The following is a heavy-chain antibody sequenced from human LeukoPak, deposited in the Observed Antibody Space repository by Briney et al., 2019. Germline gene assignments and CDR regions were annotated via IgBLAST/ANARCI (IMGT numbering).Heavy chain of an antibody. CDR2: IYPGDSDT. V-gene: IGHV5-51*03. D-gene: IGHD4-17*01. CDR1: GYSFTSYW. Sequence: PGESLKISCKGSGYSFTSYWIGWVRQMPGKGLEWMGIIYPGDSDTRYSPSFQGQVTISADKSISTAYLQWSSLKASDTAMYYCASPTTVTTIAFDVWGQGTMVTVSS. J-gene: IGHJ3*01. CDR3: ASPTTVTTIAFDV.